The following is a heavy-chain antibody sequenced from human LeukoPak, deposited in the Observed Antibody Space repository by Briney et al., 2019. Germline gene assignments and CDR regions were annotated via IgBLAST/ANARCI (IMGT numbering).Heavy chain of an antibody. D-gene: IGHD3-22*01. CDR2: VYNSGNT. J-gene: IGHJ6*02. CDR1: GGSISIYY. V-gene: IGHV4-59*12. CDR3: ARWGPKVDSSGYYSLYYYYGMDV. Sequence: PSETLSLTCTVSGGSISIYYWSWVRQPPGKGLEWMGYVYNSGNTDYNPSLKSRVTISADTSKNQFSLKLSSVTAADTAVYYCARWGPKVDSSGYYSLYYYYGMDVWGQGTTVTVSS.